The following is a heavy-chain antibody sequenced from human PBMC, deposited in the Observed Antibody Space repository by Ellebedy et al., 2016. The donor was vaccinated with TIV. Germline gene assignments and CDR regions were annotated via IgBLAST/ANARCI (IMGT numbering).Heavy chain of an antibody. Sequence: SETLSLTCFVSGSSISSYYWSWIRQSPGKGLEYIGYIDNSGSTNYNPSLKSRVTISVDTSKNQISLMLSSVTAADTAVYYCARDRMTNYFYGMDVWGHGTTVTVSS. V-gene: IGHV4-59*01. J-gene: IGHJ6*02. CDR1: GSSISSYY. CDR3: ARDRMTNYFYGMDV. CDR2: IDNSGST.